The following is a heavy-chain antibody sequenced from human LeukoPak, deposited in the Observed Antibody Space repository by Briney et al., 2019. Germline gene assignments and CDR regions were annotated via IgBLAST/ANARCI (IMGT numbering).Heavy chain of an antibody. D-gene: IGHD1-14*01. Sequence: SVRVSCKASGGSFGDFAIIWVRQAPGRGLEWMGRSVPMSDTKDYAQKFQGRVTFTTDESTTTAHMELSNLSPEDTAVYYCAATSIIFNWFDPRGQGTLVTVSS. V-gene: IGHV1-69*05. CDR3: AATSIIFNWFDP. CDR1: GGSFGDFA. CDR2: SVPMSDTK. J-gene: IGHJ5*02.